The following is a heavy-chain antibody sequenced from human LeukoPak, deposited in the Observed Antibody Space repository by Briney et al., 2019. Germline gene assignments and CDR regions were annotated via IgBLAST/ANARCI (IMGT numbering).Heavy chain of an antibody. CDR3: ARGRITMVRGVTAFQH. CDR1: GGSFSGYY. D-gene: IGHD3-10*01. V-gene: IGHV4-34*01. J-gene: IGHJ1*01. CDR2: INHSGST. Sequence: SETLSLTCAVYGGSFSGYYWSWIRQPPGKGLEWIGEINHSGSTNYNPSLKSRVTISVDTSKNQFSLKLSSVTAADTAVYYCARGRITMVRGVTAFQHWGRGTLVTVSS.